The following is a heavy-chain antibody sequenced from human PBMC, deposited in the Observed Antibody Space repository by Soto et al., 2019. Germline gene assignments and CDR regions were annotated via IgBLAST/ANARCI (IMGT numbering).Heavy chain of an antibody. CDR3: ARVGAEYHLLRRYDDYYDGMDV. D-gene: IGHD2-2*01. CDR1: GYTFTSYG. V-gene: IGHV1-18*01. Sequence: ASVKVSCKASGYTFTSYGISWVRQAPGQGLEWMGWISAYNGNTNYAQKLQGRVTMTTDTSTSTAYMELRSLRSDDTAVYYCARVGAEYHLLRRYDDYYDGMDVWGQGTTVTVSS. J-gene: IGHJ6*02. CDR2: ISAYNGNT.